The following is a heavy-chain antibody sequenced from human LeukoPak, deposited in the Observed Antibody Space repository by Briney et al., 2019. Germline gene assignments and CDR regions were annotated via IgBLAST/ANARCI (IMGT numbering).Heavy chain of an antibody. CDR2: IYHSGST. CDR1: GYSISSGYY. D-gene: IGHD4-11*01. Sequence: SETLSLTCTVSGYSISSGYYWGWIRQPPGKGLEWIGSIYHSGSTYYNPSLKSRVTISVDTSKNQFSLKLSSVTAADTAVYFCARHLTVLKCYYYVMDVWGQGTTVTVSS. J-gene: IGHJ6*02. CDR3: ARHLTVLKCYYYVMDV. V-gene: IGHV4-38-2*02.